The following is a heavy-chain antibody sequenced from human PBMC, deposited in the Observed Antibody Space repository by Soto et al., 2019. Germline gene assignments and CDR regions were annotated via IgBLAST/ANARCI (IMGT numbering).Heavy chain of an antibody. CDR2: IIPIFDTT. J-gene: IGHJ6*02. CDR1: GGSFSTYG. V-gene: IGHV1-69*01. CDR3: AGDEASAASSGMDV. D-gene: IGHD6-13*01. Sequence: QVQLVQSGAEVKKPGYSVKVSCKASGGSFSTYGINWVRQAPGQGREWMGGIIPIFDTTTYAQKVQGQFPITADEATSTVYMEISSFRSEDTAVYYCAGDEASAASSGMDVWSQGNTGAVSS.